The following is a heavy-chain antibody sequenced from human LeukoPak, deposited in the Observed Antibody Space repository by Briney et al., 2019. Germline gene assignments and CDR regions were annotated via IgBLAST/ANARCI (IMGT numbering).Heavy chain of an antibody. CDR2: LSGGGYNT. CDR3: AKDPYGTRYFDY. D-gene: IGHD2-2*01. Sequence: PGGSPRLSCAASGFTFSSHALSWVRQAPGKGLEWVSSLSGGGYNTYYADSVKGRFTISRDNSKNTVYLQINSLRAEATAVYYCAKDPYGTRYFDYWGQGTLVTVSS. J-gene: IGHJ4*02. V-gene: IGHV3-23*01. CDR1: GFTFSSHA.